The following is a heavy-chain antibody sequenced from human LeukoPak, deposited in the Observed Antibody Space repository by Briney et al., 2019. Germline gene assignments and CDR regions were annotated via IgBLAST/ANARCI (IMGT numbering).Heavy chain of an antibody. V-gene: IGHV4-34*01. D-gene: IGHD1-26*01. J-gene: IGHJ4*02. CDR2: INHSGST. CDR1: GGSFSGYY. CDR3: ARGYSGSYGRFDY. Sequence: SETLSLTCAVYGGSFSGYYWSWIRQPPGKGLEWIGEINHSGSTDYNPSLKSRVTISVDTSKNQFSLKLSSVTAADTAVYYCARGYSGSYGRFDYWGQGTLVTVSS.